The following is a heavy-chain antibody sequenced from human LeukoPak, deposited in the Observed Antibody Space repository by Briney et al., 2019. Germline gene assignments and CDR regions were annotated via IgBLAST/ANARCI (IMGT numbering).Heavy chain of an antibody. CDR3: ASLTTADAFDI. CDR2: INHSGST. Sequence: SETLSLTCAVYGGSFSGYYWSWIRQPPGKGLEWIGEINHSGSTNYNPSLKSRVTISVDTSKNQFSLKVSSVAAADTAVYYCASLTTADAFDIWGQGTMVTVSS. CDR1: GGSFSGYY. V-gene: IGHV4-34*01. D-gene: IGHD3-22*01. J-gene: IGHJ3*02.